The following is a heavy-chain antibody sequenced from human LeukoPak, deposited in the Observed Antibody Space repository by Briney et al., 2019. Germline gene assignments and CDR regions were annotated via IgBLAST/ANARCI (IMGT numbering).Heavy chain of an antibody. Sequence: SVKVSCKASGGTFSSYAISWVRQAPGQGLEWMGGIIPIFGTANYAQKFQGRVAITADKSTSTAYMELSSLRSEDTAVYYCARVSIAAAATREDYWGQGTLVTVSS. J-gene: IGHJ4*02. V-gene: IGHV1-69*06. D-gene: IGHD6-13*01. CDR2: IIPIFGTA. CDR1: GGTFSSYA. CDR3: ARVSIAAAATREDY.